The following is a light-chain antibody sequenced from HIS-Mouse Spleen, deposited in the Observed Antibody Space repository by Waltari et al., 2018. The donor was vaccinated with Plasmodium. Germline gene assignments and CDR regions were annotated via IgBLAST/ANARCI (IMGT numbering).Light chain of an antibody. CDR3: QQYYSTPYT. V-gene: IGKV4-1*01. J-gene: IGKJ2*01. CDR2: WAS. CDR1: QSVLYSSNNKNY. Sequence: DIVMTQSPDSLAVSLGERAPIHCKSSQSVLYSSNNKNYLAWYQQKPGQPPQLLIYWASTRESGVPDRFSGSGSGTDFTLTISSLQAEDVAVYYCQQYYSTPYTFGQGTKLEIK.